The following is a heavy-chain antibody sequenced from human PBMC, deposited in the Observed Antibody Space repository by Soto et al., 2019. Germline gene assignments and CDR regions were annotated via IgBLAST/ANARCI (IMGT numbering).Heavy chain of an antibody. CDR2: IDGGSSAI. J-gene: IGHJ4*02. V-gene: IGHV3-48*02. Sequence: EVQLVESGGGLVQPGGSLRLACAASGFIFSDYSMNWVRQFPGKGLEWIAYIDGGSSAIHYTDSVKGRFTISRDNARNSLYLQMNSLRDEDTAVYYCTREGSWGRGPQVTVSS. CDR1: GFIFSDYS. CDR3: TREGS.